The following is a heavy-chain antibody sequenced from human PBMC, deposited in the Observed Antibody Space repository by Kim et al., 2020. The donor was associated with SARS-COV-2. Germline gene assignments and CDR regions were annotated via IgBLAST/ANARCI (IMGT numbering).Heavy chain of an antibody. D-gene: IGHD6-13*01. CDR3: ARGTQYSSSWYDSWYYGMDV. J-gene: IGHJ6*02. V-gene: IGHV1-8*01. Sequence: ASVKVSCKASGYTFTSYDINWVRQATGQGLEWMGWMNPNSGNTGYAQKFQGRVTMTRNTSISTAYMELSSLRSEDTAVYYCARGTQYSSSWYDSWYYGMDVWGQGTTVTVSS. CDR1: GYTFTSYD. CDR2: MNPNSGNT.